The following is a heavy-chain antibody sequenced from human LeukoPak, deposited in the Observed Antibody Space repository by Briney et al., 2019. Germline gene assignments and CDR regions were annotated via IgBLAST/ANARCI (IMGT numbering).Heavy chain of an antibody. V-gene: IGHV4-38-2*02. CDR2: IYHSGST. CDR1: GYSISSGYY. Sequence: SETLSLTCTVSGYSISSGYYWGWIRQPPGKGLEWIGSIYHSGSTYYNPSLKSRVTISVDTSKNQFSLKLSSVTAADTAVYYCARDPPPYGSGSYWVDYWGQGTLVTVSS. J-gene: IGHJ4*02. D-gene: IGHD3-10*01. CDR3: ARDPPPYGSGSYWVDY.